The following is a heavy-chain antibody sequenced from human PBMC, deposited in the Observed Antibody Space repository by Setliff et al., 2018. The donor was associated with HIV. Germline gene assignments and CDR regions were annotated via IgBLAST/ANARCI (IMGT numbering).Heavy chain of an antibody. CDR1: GYSISSGYY. CDR2: TGGDGREK. CDR3: ATDRGFCTLDY. D-gene: IGHD2-8*01. V-gene: IGHV3-7*01. Sequence: PSETLSLTCTVSGYSISSGYYWGWIRQPPGKGLEWVAHTGGDGREKFYLDSVEGRFTISRDNARNSLYLQMNDLRAEDTAVYYCATDRGFCTLDYWGQGTLVTVSS. J-gene: IGHJ4*02.